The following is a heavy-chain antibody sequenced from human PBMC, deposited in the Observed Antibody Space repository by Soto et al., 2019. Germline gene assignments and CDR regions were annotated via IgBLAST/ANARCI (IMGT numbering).Heavy chain of an antibody. D-gene: IGHD4-17*01. J-gene: IGHJ5*02. CDR3: ARDLYGDYEVQTNWFDP. CDR1: GGTFSSYA. V-gene: IGHV1-69*13. CDR2: IIPIFGTA. Sequence: ASVKVSCKASGGTFSSYAISWVRQAPGQGLEWMGGIIPIFGTANYAQKFQGRVTITADESTSTAYMELSSLRSEDTAVYYCARDLYGDYEVQTNWFDPWGQGTLVTVSS.